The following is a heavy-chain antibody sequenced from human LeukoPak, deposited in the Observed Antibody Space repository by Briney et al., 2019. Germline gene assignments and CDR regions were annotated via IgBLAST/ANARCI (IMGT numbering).Heavy chain of an antibody. CDR3: ARGNSCDY. D-gene: IGHD2-2*01. Sequence: PSETLSLTCAVYGGSFSGYYWSWIRQPPGKGLEWIGEINHSGSTNYNPSLKSRVTISVDTSKNQFSLKLSSVTAADTAVYYCARGNSCDYWGQGTLVTVSS. CDR1: GGSFSGYY. CDR2: INHSGST. J-gene: IGHJ4*02. V-gene: IGHV4-34*01.